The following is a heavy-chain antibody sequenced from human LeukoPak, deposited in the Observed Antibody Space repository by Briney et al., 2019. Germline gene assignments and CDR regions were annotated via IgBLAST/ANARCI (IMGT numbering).Heavy chain of an antibody. J-gene: IGHJ3*02. CDR2: IYSGGST. CDR1: GFTVSSNY. D-gene: IGHD3-22*01. Sequence: GGSLRLSCAASGFTVSSNYMSWVRQAPGKGLEWVSVIYSGGSTYYADSVKGRFTISRDNSKNTLYLQMNSLRAEDTAVYYCASQTLKYYYDSSGSDAFDIWGQGTTVTVSS. V-gene: IGHV3-53*01. CDR3: ASQTLKYYYDSSGSDAFDI.